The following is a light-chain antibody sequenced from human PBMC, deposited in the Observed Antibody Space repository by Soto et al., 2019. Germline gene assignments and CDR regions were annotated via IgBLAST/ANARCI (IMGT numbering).Light chain of an antibody. CDR3: QQYNNRPPQT. CDR1: QSVTSN. CDR2: GAS. V-gene: IGKV3-15*01. J-gene: IGKJ1*01. Sequence: EIVMTQSPATLSVSPGERAALSCRASQSVTSNLAWYQQKPGQAPRLLIYGASTRATGVPARFSGSESGTEFTLTISSLQSEDFAVYYCQQYNNRPPQTFGQGTKVDIK.